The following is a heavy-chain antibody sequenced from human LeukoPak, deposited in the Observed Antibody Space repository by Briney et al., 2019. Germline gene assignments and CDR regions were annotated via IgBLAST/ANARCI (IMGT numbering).Heavy chain of an antibody. CDR1: GYTFTGYY. CDR3: ARVYSSSSGWFDP. CDR2: INPNSGGT. J-gene: IGHJ5*02. V-gene: IGHV1-2*02. D-gene: IGHD6-6*01. Sequence: ASVKVSCKASGYTFTGYYMHWVRQAPGQGLGWMGWINPNSGGTKYAQKFQGRVTMTRDTSISTAYMELSRLRSDDTDVYYCARVYSSSSGWFDPWGQGTLVTVSS.